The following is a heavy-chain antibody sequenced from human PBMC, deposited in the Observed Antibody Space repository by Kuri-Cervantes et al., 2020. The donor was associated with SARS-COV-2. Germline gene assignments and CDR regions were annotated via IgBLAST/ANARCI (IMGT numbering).Heavy chain of an antibody. CDR3: ARGGAGTIFVGYYYGMDV. CDR1: GGSITSRRYY. Sequence: GSLRLSCSVSGGSITSRRYYWGWIRQPPGKGLEWIGNIYSNGITFYNPSLKSRVSISLDTPKNQFSLTLTSVTAADTAVYYCARGGAGTIFVGYYYGMDVWGQGTTVTVSS. J-gene: IGHJ6*02. CDR2: IYSNGIT. V-gene: IGHV4-39*07. D-gene: IGHD1-1*01.